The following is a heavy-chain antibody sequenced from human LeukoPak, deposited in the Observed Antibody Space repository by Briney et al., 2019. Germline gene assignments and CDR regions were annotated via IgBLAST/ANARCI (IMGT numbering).Heavy chain of an antibody. CDR1: GALIGYW. CDR2: VHPGGSEK. CDR3: ARDLYGGTFDY. V-gene: IGHV3-7*01. D-gene: IGHD4-23*01. J-gene: IGHJ4*02. Sequence: GGSLRLSCAVSGALIGYWISWVRQAPGKGLEWVANVHPGGSEKYYADSVRGRFTISRDTARNLVFLQMNSLRGEDTAVYYCARDLYGGTFDYWGQGTLVTVSS.